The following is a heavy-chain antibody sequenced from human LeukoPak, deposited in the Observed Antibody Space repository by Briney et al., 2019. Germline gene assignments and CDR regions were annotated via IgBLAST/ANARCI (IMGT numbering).Heavy chain of an antibody. CDR1: GYTFINFD. Sequence: ASVKVSCKTSGYTFINFDINWVRQAPGQGLEWMGWMSPNSGDTGYAQKFQGRVTMTRDASITTAYMELSNLMSEDTAVYYCARGPPFNNTLGHWGQGTLVMVST. CDR3: ARGPPFNNTLGH. V-gene: IGHV1-8*01. J-gene: IGHJ4*02. D-gene: IGHD1/OR15-1a*01. CDR2: MSPNSGDT.